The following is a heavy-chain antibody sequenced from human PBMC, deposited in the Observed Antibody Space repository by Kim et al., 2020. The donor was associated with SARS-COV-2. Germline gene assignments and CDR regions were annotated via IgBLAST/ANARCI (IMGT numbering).Heavy chain of an antibody. V-gene: IGHV3-23*01. CDR2: ISGSGGST. J-gene: IGHJ4*02. CDR3: AKAGSSSQFLEWLFADY. D-gene: IGHD3-3*01. Sequence: GGSLRLSCAASGFTFSSYAMSWVRQAPGKGLEWVSAISGSGGSTYYADSVKGRFTISRDNSKNTLYLQMNSLRAEDTAVYYCAKAGSSSQFLEWLFADYWGQGTLVTVSS. CDR1: GFTFSSYA.